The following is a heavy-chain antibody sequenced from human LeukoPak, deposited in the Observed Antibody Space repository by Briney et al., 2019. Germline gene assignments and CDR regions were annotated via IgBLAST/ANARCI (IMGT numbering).Heavy chain of an antibody. Sequence: GGSLRLSCAASGFTLSNFNMNWFRQAPGKGLEWVSYFGSGGTVYYADSVKGRFTISRDNARNSLYLQMNSLRAEDTAVYYCARVSGLEVRFWGQGTLVTVSS. CDR2: FGSGGTV. J-gene: IGHJ4*02. V-gene: IGHV3-69-1*01. CDR3: ARVSGLEVRF. D-gene: IGHD1-7*01. CDR1: GFTLSNFN.